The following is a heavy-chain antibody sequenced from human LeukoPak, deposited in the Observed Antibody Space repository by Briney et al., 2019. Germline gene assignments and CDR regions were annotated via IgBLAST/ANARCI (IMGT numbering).Heavy chain of an antibody. D-gene: IGHD3-22*01. CDR3: ARVGDYYDSSGYYPTDAFDI. CDR1: GFTFSSYA. CDR2: ISGSGGGT. V-gene: IGHV3-23*01. J-gene: IGHJ3*02. Sequence: GGSLRLSCAASGFTFSSYAMSWVRQAPGKGLEWVSAISGSGGGTYYADSVKGRFTISRDNSKNTLYLQMNSLRAEDTAVYYCARVGDYYDSSGYYPTDAFDIWGQGTMVTVSS.